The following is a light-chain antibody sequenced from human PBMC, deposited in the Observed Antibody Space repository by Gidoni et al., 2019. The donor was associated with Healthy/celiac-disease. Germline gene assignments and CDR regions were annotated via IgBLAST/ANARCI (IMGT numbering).Light chain of an antibody. J-gene: IGKJ5*01. CDR2: AAS. Sequence: DIQMTKSPSSLSASVGHRVTITCRASQSISSYLNWYQQKPGKAPKLLIYAASSLQSGVPSRFSGSGSGTDSTLTISSLQPEDFATYYCQQSYSTPITFGQGTRLEIK. V-gene: IGKV1-39*01. CDR1: QSISSY. CDR3: QQSYSTPIT.